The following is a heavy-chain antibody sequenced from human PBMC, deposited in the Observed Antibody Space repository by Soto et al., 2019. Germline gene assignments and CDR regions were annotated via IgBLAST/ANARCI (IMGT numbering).Heavy chain of an antibody. CDR3: ARGVLH. J-gene: IGHJ4*01. CDR1: GGSISSGGYY. Sequence: QVQLQESGPGLVQPSQTLSLTCTVSGGSISSGGYYWSWIRQHPGTGLGWIGHISYSGSTYYNTSLQSRVTISVDTSRNQFALIVNSVTAAETAVYYCARGVLHWGQGTLVTVSS. V-gene: IGHV4-31*03. CDR2: ISYSGST.